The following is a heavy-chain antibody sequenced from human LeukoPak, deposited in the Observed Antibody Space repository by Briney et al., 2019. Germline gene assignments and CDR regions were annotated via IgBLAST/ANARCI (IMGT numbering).Heavy chain of an antibody. CDR1: GGTFSSYA. V-gene: IGHV1-3*01. Sequence: ASVKVSCKASGGTFSSYAISWVRQAPGQRLEWMGWINAGNGNTKYSQKFQGRVTITRDTSASTAYMELSSLRSEDTAVYYCARAVVDSSGWWFRYWGQGTLVTVSS. J-gene: IGHJ4*02. CDR2: INAGNGNT. D-gene: IGHD6-19*01. CDR3: ARAVVDSSGWWFRY.